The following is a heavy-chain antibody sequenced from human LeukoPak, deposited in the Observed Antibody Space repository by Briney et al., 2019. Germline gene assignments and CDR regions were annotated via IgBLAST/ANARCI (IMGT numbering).Heavy chain of an antibody. Sequence: GGSLRLSCGASGFTFSSYSMNWVRQAPGKGLEWVAVMSYDGSHIYYADSVKGRFTISRDNSKNTLYLQVNSLRAEDTAVYYCARGRTSGWFDPWGQGTLVTVSS. CDR2: MSYDGSHI. V-gene: IGHV3-30*03. J-gene: IGHJ5*02. D-gene: IGHD2-8*01. CDR3: ARGRTSGWFDP. CDR1: GFTFSSYS.